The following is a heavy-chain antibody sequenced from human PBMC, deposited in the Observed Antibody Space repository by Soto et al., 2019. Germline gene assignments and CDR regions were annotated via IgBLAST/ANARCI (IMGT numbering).Heavy chain of an antibody. Sequence: SETLSLTSSVAGGSISGKSDSWGWIRQPPGKGLEWIGTFYYSENTYYNPSLKSRVTISADTSKNQFSLKLSSVTAADTAVYYCAKLAGYCSGNSCHGDYAMDVWGQGTTVTVS. CDR3: AKLAGYCSGNSCHGDYAMDV. V-gene: IGHV4-39*01. D-gene: IGHD2-2*01. CDR1: GGSISGKSDS. J-gene: IGHJ6*02. CDR2: FYYSENT.